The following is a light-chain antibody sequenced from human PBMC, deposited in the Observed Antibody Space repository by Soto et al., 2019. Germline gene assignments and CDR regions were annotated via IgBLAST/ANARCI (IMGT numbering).Light chain of an antibody. J-gene: IGLJ7*01. CDR3: SSYTSGSTRV. CDR1: SSDVGGYNY. V-gene: IGLV2-14*01. Sequence: QSALTQPASVSGSPGQSITISCTGTSSDVGGYNYVSWYQQHPGKAPKVMIYEVSNRPSGVPNRFSGSKSGNTASLTISGLQAEDEADYYCSSYTSGSTRVFGGGTQLTVL. CDR2: EVS.